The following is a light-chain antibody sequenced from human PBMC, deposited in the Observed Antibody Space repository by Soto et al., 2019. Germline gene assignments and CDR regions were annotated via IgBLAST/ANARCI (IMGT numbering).Light chain of an antibody. CDR3: QQYNNWPRT. J-gene: IGKJ1*01. Sequence: ENVLTQSPATLSLSPVERATLSCRASQSVSNYVAWYQQKPGQGPRLLIYAASTRATGIPARFSGSGSGTEFSLTISSLQSEDFAVYYCQQYNNWPRTFGQGTKVDIK. CDR1: QSVSNY. CDR2: AAS. V-gene: IGKV3-15*01.